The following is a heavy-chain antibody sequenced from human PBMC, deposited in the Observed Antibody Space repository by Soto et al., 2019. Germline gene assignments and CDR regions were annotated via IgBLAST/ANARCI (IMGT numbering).Heavy chain of an antibody. CDR1: GFTFSSYA. CDR3: AKDEWAYSSSWYLYYYYGMDV. CDR2: ISGSGGST. D-gene: IGHD6-13*01. V-gene: IGHV3-23*01. Sequence: EVQLLESGGGLVQPGGSLRLSCAASGFTFSSYAMSWVRQAPGKGLEWVSAISGSGGSTYYADSVKGRFTISRDNSKNTLYMQMNRLRAEDTAVYYCAKDEWAYSSSWYLYYYYGMDVWGQGTTVTVSS. J-gene: IGHJ6*02.